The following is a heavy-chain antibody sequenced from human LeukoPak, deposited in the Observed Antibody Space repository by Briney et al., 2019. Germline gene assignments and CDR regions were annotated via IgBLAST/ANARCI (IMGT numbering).Heavy chain of an antibody. Sequence: GRSLRLSCAASGFTFSSYGMRWVRQAPGKGLEWVAVIWYDGGNKYYADSVKGRFTISRDNSKNTLYLQMNSLRAEDTAVYYCARGGYYSDIFDYWGQGTLVTVSS. CDR2: IWYDGGNK. V-gene: IGHV3-33*01. D-gene: IGHD3-22*01. CDR3: ARGGYYSDIFDY. J-gene: IGHJ4*02. CDR1: GFTFSSYG.